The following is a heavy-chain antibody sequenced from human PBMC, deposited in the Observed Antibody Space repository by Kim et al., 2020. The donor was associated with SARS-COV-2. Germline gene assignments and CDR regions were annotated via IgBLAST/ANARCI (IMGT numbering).Heavy chain of an antibody. CDR2: IYYSGST. CDR1: GGSISSGGYY. V-gene: IGHV4-31*03. J-gene: IGHJ6*02. CDR3: ARDGGQTNWYYYGMDV. Sequence: SETLSLTCTVSGGSISSGGYYWSWIRQHPGKGLEWIGYIYYSGSTYYNPSLKSRVTISVDTSKNQFSLKLSSVTAADTAVYYCARDGGQTNWYYYGMDVWGQGTTVTVSS.